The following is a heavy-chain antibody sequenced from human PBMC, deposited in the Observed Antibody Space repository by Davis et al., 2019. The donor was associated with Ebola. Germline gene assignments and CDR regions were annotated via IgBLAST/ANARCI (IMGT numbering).Heavy chain of an antibody. CDR3: TTVFEVFSSGKFD. J-gene: IGHJ4*02. CDR1: GFIFRNYV. D-gene: IGHD6-19*01. Sequence: PGGSLRLSCEASGFIFRNYVMSWIRQAPGKGPEWVAIIKEDGGEKYYVDSVKGRFTISRDNAKNSLYLQMNSLKTEDTAVYYCTTVFEVFSSGKFDWGQGTLVTVSS. V-gene: IGHV3-7*03. CDR2: IKEDGGEK.